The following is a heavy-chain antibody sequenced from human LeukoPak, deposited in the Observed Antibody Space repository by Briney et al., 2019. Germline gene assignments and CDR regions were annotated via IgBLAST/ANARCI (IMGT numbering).Heavy chain of an antibody. V-gene: IGHV3-30*18. CDR2: ISYDGSDK. Sequence: QSGGSLRLSCAASGFTFSGYGMHWVRQAPGKGLEWVTVISYDGSDKDYADSVKGRFTISRDNSKNSLYLQMNSLRVEDTAVYYCSKGGGLRHTPFDPWGQGALVTVSS. D-gene: IGHD3-16*01. CDR1: GFTFSGYG. CDR3: SKGGGLRHTPFDP. J-gene: IGHJ5*02.